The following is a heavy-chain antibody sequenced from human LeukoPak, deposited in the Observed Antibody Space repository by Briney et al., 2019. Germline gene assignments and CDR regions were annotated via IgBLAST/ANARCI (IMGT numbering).Heavy chain of an antibody. CDR2: IYESGTT. Sequence: SETLSLTCAVYGESLNGYYWSWVRQPPGEGLEWIGEIYESGTTEYNPSLKSRVTISMVPSKQQFSLSLSSVTAADTAVYYCARGAWATRLGSWGLGTPVIVSS. D-gene: IGHD2-15*01. CDR3: ARGAWATRLGS. J-gene: IGHJ4*02. CDR1: GESLNGYY. V-gene: IGHV4-34*01.